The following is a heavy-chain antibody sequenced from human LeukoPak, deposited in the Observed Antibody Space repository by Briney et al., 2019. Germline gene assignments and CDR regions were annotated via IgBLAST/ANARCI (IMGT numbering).Heavy chain of an antibody. Sequence: PGGSLRLSCAASGFTFSSYAMSWVRQAPGKGLEWVSAISGSGGSTYYADSVKGRFTISRDNSKNTLYLQMNSLRAEDTAVYYCARDLGVAKAFPYGYWGQGTLVTVSS. J-gene: IGHJ4*02. V-gene: IGHV3-23*01. D-gene: IGHD3-10*01. CDR2: ISGSGGST. CDR1: GFTFSSYA. CDR3: ARDLGVAKAFPYGY.